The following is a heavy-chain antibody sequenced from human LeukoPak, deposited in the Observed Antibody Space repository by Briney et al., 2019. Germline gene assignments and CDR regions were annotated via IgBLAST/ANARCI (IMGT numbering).Heavy chain of an antibody. J-gene: IGHJ4*02. V-gene: IGHV1-18*01. CDR2: ISAYNGNT. CDR1: GYTFTSYG. D-gene: IGHD3-22*01. Sequence: ASVTVSCKASGYTFTSYGISWVRQAPGQGLAGMGWISAYNGNTNCAQKLQGRVTITTDISTSTAYMELRSLRSDDTAVYYCARDPGPYDSSGYYSSWGQGTLVTVSS. CDR3: ARDPGPYDSSGYYSS.